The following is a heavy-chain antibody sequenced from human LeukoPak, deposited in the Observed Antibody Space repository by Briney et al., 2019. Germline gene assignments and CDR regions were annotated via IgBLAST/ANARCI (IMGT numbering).Heavy chain of an antibody. J-gene: IGHJ4*02. D-gene: IGHD3-3*01. Sequence: KPSETLSLTCTVSGGSISSYYWSWIRQPAGKGLDWIVRIYTSGSTNYNPSLKSRVTMSVDTSKNQFSLKLSSVTAADTAVYYCARSHYDFWSGSRNYFDYWGQGTLVTVSS. CDR1: GGSISSYY. V-gene: IGHV4-4*07. CDR2: IYTSGST. CDR3: ARSHYDFWSGSRNYFDY.